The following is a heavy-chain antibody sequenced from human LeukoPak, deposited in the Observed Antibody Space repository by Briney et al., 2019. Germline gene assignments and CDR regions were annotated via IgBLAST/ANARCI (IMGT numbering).Heavy chain of an antibody. CDR1: GFTFSSYG. J-gene: IGHJ4*02. CDR3: AKDWVVRGVSAPFDY. CDR2: IWYDGSNK. V-gene: IGHV3-33*06. Sequence: GRSLRLSCAASGFTFSSYGMHWVRQAPGKGLEWVAVIWYDGSNKYYADSVKGRFTISRDNSKNTLYLQMNSLRAEDTAVYYCAKDWVVRGVSAPFDYWGQGTLVTVSS. D-gene: IGHD3-10*01.